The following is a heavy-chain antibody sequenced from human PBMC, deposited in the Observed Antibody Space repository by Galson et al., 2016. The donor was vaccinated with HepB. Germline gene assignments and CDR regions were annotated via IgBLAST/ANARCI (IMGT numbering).Heavy chain of an antibody. Sequence: SLRLSCAASGFTLNNYALNWVRQAPGKGLEWVALISYDGSNRYYGDPVRGRFAISRDTSKNTVYLQMNSLRPEDTAVYYCARDQGWEGGWFDPWGQGTRVTVSS. J-gene: IGHJ5*02. CDR3: ARDQGWEGGWFDP. CDR2: ISYDGSNR. CDR1: GFTLNNYA. D-gene: IGHD1-26*01. V-gene: IGHV3-30*09.